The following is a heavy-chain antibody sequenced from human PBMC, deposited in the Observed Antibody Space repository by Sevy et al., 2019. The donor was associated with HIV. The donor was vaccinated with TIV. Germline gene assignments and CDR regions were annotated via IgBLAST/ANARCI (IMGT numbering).Heavy chain of an antibody. V-gene: IGHV3-21*01. J-gene: IGHJ6*02. Sequence: GGSLRLSCAASGFTFSSYSMNWVRQAPGKGLEWVSSISSSSSYIYYADSVKGRFTISRDNAKNSLYLQMNSLRAEDTAVYYCARDLMPYDILTGYYKGYYYYGMDVWGQGTTVTVSS. CDR1: GFTFSSYS. D-gene: IGHD3-9*01. CDR2: ISSSSSYI. CDR3: ARDLMPYDILTGYYKGYYYYGMDV.